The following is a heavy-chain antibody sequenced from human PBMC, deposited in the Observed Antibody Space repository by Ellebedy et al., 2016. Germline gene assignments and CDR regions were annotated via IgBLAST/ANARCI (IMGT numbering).Heavy chain of an antibody. J-gene: IGHJ4*02. D-gene: IGHD2-2*01. Sequence: GSLRLXXAVYGGSFSGYYWSWIRQPPGKGLEWIGEINHSGSTNYNPSLKSRVTISVDTSKNQFSLKLSSVTAADTAVYYCARGGGYCSSTSCYDDYWGQGTLVTVSS. CDR2: INHSGST. CDR3: ARGGGYCSSTSCYDDY. CDR1: GGSFSGYY. V-gene: IGHV4-34*01.